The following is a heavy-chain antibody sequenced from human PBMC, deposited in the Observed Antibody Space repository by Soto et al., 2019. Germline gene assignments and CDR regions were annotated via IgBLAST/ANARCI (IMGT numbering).Heavy chain of an antibody. Sequence: GGALRLSCAASGFTFSSYWIHWVRQAPGKGLVWVSRINSDGSSTSYADSVKGRFTISRDNAKNTLYLQMNSLRAEDTAVYYCVRGDNWNDEASDYWGQGTLVTVSS. CDR3: VRGDNWNDEASDY. CDR1: GFTFSSYW. J-gene: IGHJ4*02. V-gene: IGHV3-74*01. CDR2: INSDGSST. D-gene: IGHD1-1*01.